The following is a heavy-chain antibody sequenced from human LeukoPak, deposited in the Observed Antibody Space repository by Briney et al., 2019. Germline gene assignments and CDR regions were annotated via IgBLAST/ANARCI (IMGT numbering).Heavy chain of an antibody. CDR2: INPNSGGT. CDR1: GYTFTGYY. D-gene: IGHD6-6*01. Sequence: ASVKVSCKASGYTFTGYYMHWVRQAPGQGLEWMGWINPNSGGTNYAQKFQGRVTMTRDTSISTAYMELSRLRSDDTAVYYCARESRYSSSSHERDYWGQGTLVTVSS. CDR3: ARESRYSSSSHERDY. J-gene: IGHJ4*02. V-gene: IGHV1-2*02.